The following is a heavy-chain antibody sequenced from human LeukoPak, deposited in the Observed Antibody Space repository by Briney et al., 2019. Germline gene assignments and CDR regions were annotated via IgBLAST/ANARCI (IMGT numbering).Heavy chain of an antibody. CDR3: ARMFEY. CDR2: IYTSGTT. CDR1: GGSTSSDNYY. Sequence: TLSLTCTVSGGSTSSDNYYRTWIRQPAGKGLEWIGHIYTSGTTNYNPSLKSRVTILLDTSKNQFSLNLNSVTAADTAIYYCARMFEYWGQGTLVTVSS. V-gene: IGHV4-61*09. J-gene: IGHJ4*02.